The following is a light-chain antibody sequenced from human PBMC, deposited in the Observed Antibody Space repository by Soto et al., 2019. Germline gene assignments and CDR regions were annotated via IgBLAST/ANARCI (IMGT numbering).Light chain of an antibody. Sequence: DIVMTQTPLSLAVTPGQPASISCKSSQSLLHSDGRTYFSWYLQRPGQPPQLLMYEVSNRFSGVPDRFSGSGSGTDFTLKISRVEADDVGVYYCMQSRLLPWTFGQGTKVEIK. CDR1: QSLLHSDGRTY. V-gene: IGKV2D-29*01. J-gene: IGKJ1*01. CDR3: MQSRLLPWT. CDR2: EVS.